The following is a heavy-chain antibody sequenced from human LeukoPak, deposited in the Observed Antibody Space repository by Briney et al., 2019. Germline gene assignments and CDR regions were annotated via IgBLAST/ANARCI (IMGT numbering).Heavy chain of an antibody. J-gene: IGHJ6*02. CDR3: ASRDILTGYSLYYYYGMDV. Sequence: SVKVSCTASGGTFSSYAISWVRQAPGQGLEWMGGIIPIFGTANYAQKFQGRVTITADESTSTAYMELSSLRSEDTAVYYCASRDILTGYSLYYYYGMDVWGQGTTVTVSS. V-gene: IGHV1-69*13. CDR2: IIPIFGTA. CDR1: GGTFSSYA. D-gene: IGHD3-9*01.